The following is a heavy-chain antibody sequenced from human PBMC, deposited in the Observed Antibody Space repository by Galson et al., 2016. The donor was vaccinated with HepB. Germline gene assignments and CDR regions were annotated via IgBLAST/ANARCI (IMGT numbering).Heavy chain of an antibody. V-gene: IGHV3-21*01. J-gene: IGHJ3*02. CDR2: ISRGGTYK. Sequence: SLRLSCAASGFTLSSYRINWVRQAPGKGLEWVSSISRGGTYKYYAVSVEGRFTISRDNAKNSLYLQMNSLRAEDTAVYFCARDKSSGDSDAFDMWGQGTMVTVSS. CDR1: GFTLSSYR. D-gene: IGHD3-22*01. CDR3: ARDKSSGDSDAFDM.